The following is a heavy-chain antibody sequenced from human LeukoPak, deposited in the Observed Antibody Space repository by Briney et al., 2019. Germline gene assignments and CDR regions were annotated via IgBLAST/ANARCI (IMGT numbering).Heavy chain of an antibody. Sequence: LGESLKISCKGSGYSFTSYWIGWVRQMPGRGLEWMGTIYPDDSDTRYSPSFRGQVTMSADRSINTAYLQWRSLKASDSAMYYCARHEDPISSWYESWGQGTLVTVSS. V-gene: IGHV5-51*01. CDR3: ARHEDPISSWYES. CDR1: GYSFTSYW. D-gene: IGHD6-13*01. CDR2: IYPDDSDT. J-gene: IGHJ5*02.